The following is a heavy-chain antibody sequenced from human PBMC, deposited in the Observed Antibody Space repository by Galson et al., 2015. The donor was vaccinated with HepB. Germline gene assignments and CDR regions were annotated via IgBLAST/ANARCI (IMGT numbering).Heavy chain of an antibody. CDR3: AAASGSSGYYYGLDY. D-gene: IGHD3-22*01. V-gene: IGHV1-58*02. Sequence: SVKVSCKASGFTFTSSAMQWVRQARGQRLEWIAWIVVGSGNTNYAQKFQERVTITRDMSTSTAYRELSSLRSEDTAVYYCAAASGSSGYYYGLDYWGQGTLVTVSS. J-gene: IGHJ4*02. CDR2: IVVGSGNT. CDR1: GFTFTSSA.